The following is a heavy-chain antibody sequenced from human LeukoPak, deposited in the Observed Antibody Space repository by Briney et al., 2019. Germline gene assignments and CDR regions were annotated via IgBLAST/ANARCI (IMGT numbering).Heavy chain of an antibody. D-gene: IGHD5-18*01. Sequence: GGSLRLSCAASGFTFSSYAMSWVRQAPGKGLEWVSAISGSGGSTYYADSVEGRFTISRDNSKNTLYLQMNSLRAEDTAVYYCAKDRGYSYGYPYYFDYWGQGTLVTVSS. CDR2: ISGSGGST. V-gene: IGHV3-23*01. J-gene: IGHJ4*02. CDR3: AKDRGYSYGYPYYFDY. CDR1: GFTFSSYA.